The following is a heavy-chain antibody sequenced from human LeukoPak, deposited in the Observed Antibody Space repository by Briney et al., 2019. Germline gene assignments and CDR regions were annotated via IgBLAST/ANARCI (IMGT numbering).Heavy chain of an antibody. J-gene: IGHJ5*02. V-gene: IGHV1-8*03. CDR3: ARGLHCSSTSCYTGTSNWFDP. Sequence: ASVKVSCKASGYTFTSYDINWVRQATGQGLEWMGWMNPNSGNTGYAQKFQGRVTITRNTSISTPYMELSSLRSEDTAVYYCARGLHCSSTSCYTGTSNWFDPWGQGTLVTVSS. CDR1: GYTFTSYD. D-gene: IGHD2-2*02. CDR2: MNPNSGNT.